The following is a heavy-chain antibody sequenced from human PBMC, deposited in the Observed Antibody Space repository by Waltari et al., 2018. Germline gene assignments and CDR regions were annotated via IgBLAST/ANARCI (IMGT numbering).Heavy chain of an antibody. D-gene: IGHD6-13*01. CDR1: GGSISSYY. CDR3: AREGAAAGIMIDY. Sequence: QVQLQESGPGLVKPSETLSLTCTVSGGSISSYYWSWIRQPPGKGLEWIGYIYYSGSTNYNPSLKSRVTISVDTSKNQFSLKLSSVTAADTAGYYWAREGAAAGIMIDYWGQGTLVTVSS. J-gene: IGHJ4*02. CDR2: IYYSGST. V-gene: IGHV4-59*01.